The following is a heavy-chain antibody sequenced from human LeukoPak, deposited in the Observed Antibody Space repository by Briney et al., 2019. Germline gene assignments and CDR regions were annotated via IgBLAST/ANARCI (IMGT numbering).Heavy chain of an antibody. CDR1: GGTFSSYA. CDR2: IIPILGIA. D-gene: IGHD2-2*01. V-gene: IGHV1-69*04. CDR3: AREGSSTSLDY. Sequence: SVKVSCKASGGTFSSYAISWVRQTPGQGLEWMGRIIPILGIANYAQKFQGRVTITADKSTSTAYMELSSLRSEDTAVYYCAREGSSTSLDYWGQGTLVTVSS. J-gene: IGHJ4*02.